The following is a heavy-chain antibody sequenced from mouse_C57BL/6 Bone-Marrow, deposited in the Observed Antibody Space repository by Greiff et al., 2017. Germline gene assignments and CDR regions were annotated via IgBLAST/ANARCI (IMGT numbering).Heavy chain of an antibody. Sequence: EVTVVESGGGLVQPGESLKLSCESNEYEFPSPDMSWVRKTPEKRLELVAAINSDGGSTYYPDTLERRLISSRDNTKKTLYRQLSSLRYEDTAFYYCARHYDYDNWYFDVWGTGTTVTVSS. J-gene: IGHJ1*03. CDR2: INSDGGST. D-gene: IGHD2-4*01. CDR1: EYEFPSPD. CDR3: ARHYDYDNWYFDV. V-gene: IGHV5-2*01.